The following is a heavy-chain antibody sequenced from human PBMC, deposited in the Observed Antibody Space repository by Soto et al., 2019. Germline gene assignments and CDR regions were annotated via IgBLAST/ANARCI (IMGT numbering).Heavy chain of an antibody. V-gene: IGHV4-59*01. CDR1: GGSISSYY. D-gene: IGHD5-12*01. Sequence: PSETLSLTCTVSGGSISSYYWSWIRQPPGKGLEWIGYIYYSGSTNYNPSLKSRVTISVDTSKNQFSLKLSSVTAADTAVYYCARGSGYDYGIDYWGQGTLVTVS. CDR2: IYYSGST. CDR3: ARGSGYDYGIDY. J-gene: IGHJ4*02.